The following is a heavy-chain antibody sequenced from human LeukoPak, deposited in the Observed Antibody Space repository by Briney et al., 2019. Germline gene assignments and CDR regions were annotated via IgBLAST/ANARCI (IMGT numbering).Heavy chain of an antibody. V-gene: IGHV4-61*08. CDR2: IYYSGST. CDR3: ARGAAAGKFDY. Sequence: SETLSLTCAVSGGSISSGGYSWSWIRQPPGKGLEWIGYIYYSGSTNYNPSLKSRVTMSVDTSKNQFSLKLSSVTAADTAVYYCARGAAAGKFDYWGQGTLVTVSS. J-gene: IGHJ4*02. CDR1: GGSISSGGYS. D-gene: IGHD6-13*01.